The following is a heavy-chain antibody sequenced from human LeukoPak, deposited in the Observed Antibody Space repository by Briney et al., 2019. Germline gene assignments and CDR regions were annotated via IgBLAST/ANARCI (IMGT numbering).Heavy chain of an antibody. CDR2: IYYSGST. CDR1: GGSISSSTYY. CDR3: ARQGSGGRAFDI. V-gene: IGHV4-39*01. Sequence: PSETLSLTCTVSGGSISSSTYYWGWIRQPPGKGLEWFVSIYYSGSTYYNPSRKSRVTISVDTSKNQFSLKLSSVTAADTAVYYCARQGSGGRAFDIWGQGTMVTVSS. J-gene: IGHJ3*02.